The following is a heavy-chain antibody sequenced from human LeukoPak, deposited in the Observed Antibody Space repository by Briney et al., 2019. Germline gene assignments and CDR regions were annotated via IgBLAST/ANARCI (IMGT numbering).Heavy chain of an antibody. V-gene: IGHV3-48*03. CDR1: GFXFSSYD. CDR2: ISSSGTTI. Sequence: GGSLRLSCAASGFXFSSYDINWVRQAPGKGLQWVSDISSSGTTIYYADSVKGRFTISRDNAKNSLYLQMNSLRAEDTAVYYCARKYCSTTSCLFDNWGQGTLVTVSS. CDR3: ARKYCSTTSCLFDN. J-gene: IGHJ4*02. D-gene: IGHD2-2*01.